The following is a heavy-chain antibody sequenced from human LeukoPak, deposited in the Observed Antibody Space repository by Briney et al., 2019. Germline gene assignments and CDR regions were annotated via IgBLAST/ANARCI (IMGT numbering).Heavy chain of an antibody. Sequence: SETLSLTCAVYGGSFSGYYWSWICQPPGKGLGWIGEINHSGSTNYNPSLKSRVTISVDTSKNQFSLKLSSVTAADTAVYYCARDRKRGYRAYGMDVWGKGTTVTVSS. D-gene: IGHD5-18*01. CDR3: ARDRKRGYRAYGMDV. CDR2: INHSGST. CDR1: GGSFSGYY. J-gene: IGHJ6*04. V-gene: IGHV4-34*01.